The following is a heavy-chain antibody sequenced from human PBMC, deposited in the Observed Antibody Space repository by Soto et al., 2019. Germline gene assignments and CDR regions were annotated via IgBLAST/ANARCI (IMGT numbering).Heavy chain of an antibody. CDR2: IIPIFGTA. V-gene: IGHV1-69*13. Sequence: GASVKVSCKASGGTFSSYAISWVRQAPGQGLEWMGGIIPIFGTANYAQKFQGRVTITADESTSTAYMELSSLRSEDTAVYYCARVLIGTGTTGYGYWGQGTLVTVSS. J-gene: IGHJ4*02. CDR3: ARVLIGTGTTGYGY. CDR1: GGTFSSYA. D-gene: IGHD1-7*01.